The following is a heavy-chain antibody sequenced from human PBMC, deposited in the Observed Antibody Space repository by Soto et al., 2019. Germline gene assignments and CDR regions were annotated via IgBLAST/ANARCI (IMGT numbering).Heavy chain of an antibody. Sequence: LRLSCTASGFTLIDHYMSWIRQAPGKGLEWIGYSSNSGSFTRYADSVKGRFSISRDNAKNSLYLQINSLRGDDTAIYYCVKSGDNYNALDYWGQGTPVTVSS. CDR1: GFTLIDHY. CDR3: VKSGDNYNALDY. V-gene: IGHV3-11*06. D-gene: IGHD1-1*01. CDR2: SSNSGSFT. J-gene: IGHJ4*02.